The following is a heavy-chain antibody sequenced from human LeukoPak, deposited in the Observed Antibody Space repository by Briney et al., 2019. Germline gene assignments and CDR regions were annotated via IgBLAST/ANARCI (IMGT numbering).Heavy chain of an antibody. CDR2: IYHSGST. J-gene: IGHJ4*02. D-gene: IGHD5-12*01. V-gene: IGHV4-30-2*01. CDR3: ARDSAKLNANSGYD. Sequence: SQTLSLTCTVSGGSISSGGYYWSWIRQPPGKGLEWIGYIYHSGSTNYNPSLKSRVTISVDKSKNQFSLKLSSVTAADAAVYYCARDSAKLNANSGYDWGQGTLVTVSS. CDR1: GGSISSGGYY.